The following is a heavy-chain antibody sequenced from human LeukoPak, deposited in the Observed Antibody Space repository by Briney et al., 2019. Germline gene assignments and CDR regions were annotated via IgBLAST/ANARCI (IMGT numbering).Heavy chain of an antibody. J-gene: IGHJ4*02. CDR1: GFTFSDYY. Sequence: GGSLRLSCAASGFTFSDYYMSWVRQAPGKGLEWVSYISSSGTTISYADSVKGRFTISRDSANNSLYLQMNSLRAEDTAVYYCARDPLSTSSPVDYWGQGTLVTVSS. CDR3: ARDPLSTSSPVDY. CDR2: ISSSGTTI. D-gene: IGHD2-2*01. V-gene: IGHV3-11*04.